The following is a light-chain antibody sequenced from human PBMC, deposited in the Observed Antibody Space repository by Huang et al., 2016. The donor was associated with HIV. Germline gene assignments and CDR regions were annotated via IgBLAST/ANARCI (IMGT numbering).Light chain of an antibody. Sequence: EILLTQSPATLSLSPGERATLACKASQKINTTLAWYQQKPGQAPRPLIYDASTRAPDTPARFRGSGSGTDFTLTITNLEPEDFAVYFCQQRSNWPPFTFGPGTKVDRK. CDR2: DAS. CDR3: QQRSNWPPFT. J-gene: IGKJ3*01. CDR1: QKINTT. V-gene: IGKV3-11*01.